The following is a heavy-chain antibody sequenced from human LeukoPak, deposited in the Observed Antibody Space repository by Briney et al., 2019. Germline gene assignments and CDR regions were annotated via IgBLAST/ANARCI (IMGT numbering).Heavy chain of an antibody. J-gene: IGHJ6*02. CDR1: GGSISGYY. CDR2: MYYSGST. Sequence: SETPSLTCTVSGGSISGYYWSWIRQPPGKGLEWIGYMYYSGSTNYNPSLKSRVTISVDMSQNQFSLKLSSVTAADTAVYYCARSGSGSGSYYNSAYYYYGMDVWGQGTTVTVSS. V-gene: IGHV4-59*01. D-gene: IGHD3-10*01. CDR3: ARSGSGSGSYYNSAYYYYGMDV.